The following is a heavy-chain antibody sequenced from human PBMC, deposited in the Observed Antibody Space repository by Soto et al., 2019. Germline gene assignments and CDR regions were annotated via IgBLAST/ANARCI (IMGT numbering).Heavy chain of an antibody. CDR3: AKAGLNYDFWSGLIGPAYYYYYGMDV. V-gene: IGHV3-23*01. Sequence: PGGSLRLSCAASGFTFSSYAMSWVRQAPGKGLEWVSAISGSGGSTYYADSVKGRFTISRDNSKNTLYLQMNSLRAEDTAVYYCAKAGLNYDFWSGLIGPAYYYYYGMDVWGQGTTVTVSS. CDR1: GFTFSSYA. D-gene: IGHD3-3*01. CDR2: ISGSGGST. J-gene: IGHJ6*02.